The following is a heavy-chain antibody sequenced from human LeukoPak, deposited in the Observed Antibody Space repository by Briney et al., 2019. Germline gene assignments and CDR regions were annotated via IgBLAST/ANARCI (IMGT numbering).Heavy chain of an antibody. V-gene: IGHV3-7*01. Sequence: GGSLRLSCAASGFTFSSYWMSWVRQAPGKGLGWVANIKQDGSEKYYVDSVKGRFTISRDNAKNSLYLQMNSLRAEDTAVYYCARVGGDYSSSWYGDYYYYYMDVWGKGTTVTVSS. D-gene: IGHD6-13*01. CDR1: GFTFSSYW. CDR3: ARVGGDYSSSWYGDYYYYYMDV. J-gene: IGHJ6*03. CDR2: IKQDGSEK.